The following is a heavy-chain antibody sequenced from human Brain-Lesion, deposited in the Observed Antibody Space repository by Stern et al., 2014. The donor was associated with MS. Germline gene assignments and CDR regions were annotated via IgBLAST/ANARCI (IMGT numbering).Heavy chain of an antibody. J-gene: IGHJ6*02. CDR1: GGSISSGGYY. Sequence: QLQLQESGPGLVKPSQTLSLSCTVSGGSISSGGYYWSWIRQPAGKGLEWIGRIFNSGRTSYNPSLKSRGTISIDTSKNQFSLRLNSMTAADTAVYYCARGRVVPGFQYYATDVWGQGTTVIVS. V-gene: IGHV4-61*02. CDR3: ARGRVVPGFQYYATDV. D-gene: IGHD2-2*01. CDR2: IFNSGRT.